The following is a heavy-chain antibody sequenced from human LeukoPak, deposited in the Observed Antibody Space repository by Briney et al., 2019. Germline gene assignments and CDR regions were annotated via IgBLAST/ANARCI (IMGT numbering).Heavy chain of an antibody. D-gene: IGHD1-1*01. V-gene: IGHV4-31*03. J-gene: IGHJ3*02. CDR1: GGSISSGGYY. CDR2: IYYSGST. Sequence: PSQTLSLTCTVSGGSISSGGYYWSWIRQHPGKGLEWIGYIYYSGSTYYNPSLKSRVTISVDTSMNQFSLKLSSVTAADTAVYYRARRGTSSAGSAFDIWGQGTMVTVSS. CDR3: ARRGTSSAGSAFDI.